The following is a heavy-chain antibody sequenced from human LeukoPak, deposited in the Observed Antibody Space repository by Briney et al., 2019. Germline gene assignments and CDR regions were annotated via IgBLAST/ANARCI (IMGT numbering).Heavy chain of an antibody. D-gene: IGHD3-22*01. Sequence: GASVKVSCKASGYTFTNYGITWVRQAPGQGLEWMGWISGYNGHTNYAQKLQGRVTMTTDTSTSTAYMELWSLRSDDTAMYYCARMMTPRLYYDSSGYYYGAFDIWGQGTMVTVSP. CDR2: ISGYNGHT. CDR3: ARMMTPRLYYDSSGYYYGAFDI. CDR1: GYTFTNYG. J-gene: IGHJ3*02. V-gene: IGHV1-18*01.